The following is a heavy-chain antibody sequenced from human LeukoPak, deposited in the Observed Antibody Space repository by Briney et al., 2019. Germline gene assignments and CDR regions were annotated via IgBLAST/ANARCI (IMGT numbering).Heavy chain of an antibody. V-gene: IGHV4-39*07. D-gene: IGHD6-6*01. J-gene: IGHJ4*02. Sequence: PSETLSLTCTVSGGSISSTNYYWGWIRQPPGKGLEWIGSIYYSGSTYYNPSLKSRVTISVDTSKNQFSLKLSSVTAADTAVYYCARVVPTAAHPDYWGQGTLVTVSS. CDR2: IYYSGST. CDR1: GGSISSTNYY. CDR3: ARVVPTAAHPDY.